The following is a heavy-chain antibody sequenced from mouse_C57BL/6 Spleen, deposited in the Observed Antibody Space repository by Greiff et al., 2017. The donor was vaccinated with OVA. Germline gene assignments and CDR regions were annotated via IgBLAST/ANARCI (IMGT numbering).Heavy chain of an antibody. J-gene: IGHJ2*01. D-gene: IGHD2-10*02. CDR1: GYTFTDYY. Sequence: EVQLQQSGPVLVKPGASVKMSCKASGYTFTDYYMNWVKQSHGKSLEWIGVINPYNGGTSYNQKFKGKATLTVDKSSSTAYMELNSLTSEDSAVYYCARRPSNYFDYWGQGTTLTGSS. CDR3: ARRPSNYFDY. V-gene: IGHV1-19*01. CDR2: INPYNGGT.